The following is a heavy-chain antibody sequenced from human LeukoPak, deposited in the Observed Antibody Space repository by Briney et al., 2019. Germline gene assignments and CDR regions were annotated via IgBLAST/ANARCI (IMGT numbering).Heavy chain of an antibody. CDR1: GFTFSSDW. CDR2: IKPDGSQT. J-gene: IGHJ4*02. V-gene: IGHV3-74*01. CDR3: ARESAPAGLGD. D-gene: IGHD2-2*01. Sequence: GGSLKLSCAASGFTFSSDWIHWVRQAPGKGPVRVSRIKPDGSQTGYADSVRGRFTISRDNAKSTLFLQMISLRVEDTAIYYCARESAPAGLGDWGQGTLVTVST.